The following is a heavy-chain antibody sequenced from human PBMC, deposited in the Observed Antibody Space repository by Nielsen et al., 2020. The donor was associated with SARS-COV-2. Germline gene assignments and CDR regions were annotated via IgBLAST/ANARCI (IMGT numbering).Heavy chain of an antibody. J-gene: IGHJ6*02. CDR1: GYTFTTYY. V-gene: IGHV1-46*01. D-gene: IGHD6-19*01. CDR3: ASGNIAVAGTDHYYGMDV. CDR2: INPGSGST. Sequence: ASVKVSCKGSGYTFTTYYMHGVRQAPGQGLEWMGVINPGSGSTTYARKFQDRVTMTRDTSTSTVYMELSSLRSEDTGVYYCASGNIAVAGTDHYYGMDVWGQGTTVTVSS.